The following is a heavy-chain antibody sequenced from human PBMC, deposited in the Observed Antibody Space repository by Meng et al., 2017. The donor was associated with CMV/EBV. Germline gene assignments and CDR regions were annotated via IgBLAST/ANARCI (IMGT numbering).Heavy chain of an antibody. V-gene: IGHV3-66*02. CDR3: ARGNTINSGSYFYYFDY. CDR2: IYSGGST. CDR1: GFTVSSNY. D-gene: IGHD1-26*01. Sequence: GGSLRLSCAASGFTVSSNYMSWVRQAPGKGLEWVSVIYSGGSTYYADSVKGRFTISRDNSKNTLYLQMNSLRAEDTAVYYCARGNTINSGSYFYYFDYWGQGTLVTVSS. J-gene: IGHJ4*02.